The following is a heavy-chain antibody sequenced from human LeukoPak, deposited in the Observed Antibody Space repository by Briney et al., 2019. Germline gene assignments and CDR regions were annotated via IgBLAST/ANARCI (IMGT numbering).Heavy chain of an antibody. J-gene: IGHJ5*02. CDR2: IYYSGST. D-gene: IGHD2-2*01. V-gene: IGHV4-59*01. CDR1: GYSISSYY. CDR3: ARVVVVPAAINWFDP. Sequence: PAETLSLTCTVSGYSISSYYGRWVRQPPGKGGEWIGYIYYSGSTNYNPSLKSRVTISVDTSKIQFSLKLSSVTAADTAVYYCARVVVVPAAINWFDPWGQGTLVTVSS.